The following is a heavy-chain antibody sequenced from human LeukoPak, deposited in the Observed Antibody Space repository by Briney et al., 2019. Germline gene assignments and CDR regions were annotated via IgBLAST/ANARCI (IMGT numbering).Heavy chain of an antibody. D-gene: IGHD3-3*01. CDR2: IYPGDSDT. V-gene: IGHV5-51*01. CDR1: GYTFTNYW. Sequence: GESLKISCKGSGYTFTNYWIGWVRQMPGKGLEFMGIIYPGDSDTRYSPSFQGQVTISADKSISTASLQWSSLKASDTAMYYCARSYYDFWSGYLRELDYWGQGTLVTVSS. CDR3: ARSYYDFWSGYLRELDY. J-gene: IGHJ4*02.